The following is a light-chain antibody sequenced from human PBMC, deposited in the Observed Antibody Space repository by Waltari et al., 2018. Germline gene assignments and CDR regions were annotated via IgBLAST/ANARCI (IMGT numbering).Light chain of an antibody. J-gene: IGLJ1*01. CDR1: SGAIGSYNF. Sequence: QYALTQPASLSGSPGQSITISCSGTSGAIGSYNFVSLYQQHPGQAPKVMIYEVTKRPSGDSDRCSGSVSGNTASLTISELQAEDEAHYYCCSYAGTNTYVFGTGTKVTVL. CDR2: EVT. CDR3: CSYAGTNTYV. V-gene: IGLV2-23*02.